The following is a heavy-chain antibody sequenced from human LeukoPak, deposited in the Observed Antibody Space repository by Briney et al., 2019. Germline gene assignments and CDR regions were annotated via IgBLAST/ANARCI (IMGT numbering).Heavy chain of an antibody. V-gene: IGHV3-30*04. CDR2: ISYDGSDK. CDR3: ARARPSMWIDY. J-gene: IGHJ4*02. Sequence: GRSLRLSCAASGFTFSSYAMYWVRQAPGKGLEWVAVISYDGSDKFYADSVKGRFTISKDSSKNTLYLQMNSLRPEDTAVYYCARARPSMWIDYWGQGTLVTVSS. D-gene: IGHD5-12*01. CDR1: GFTFSSYA.